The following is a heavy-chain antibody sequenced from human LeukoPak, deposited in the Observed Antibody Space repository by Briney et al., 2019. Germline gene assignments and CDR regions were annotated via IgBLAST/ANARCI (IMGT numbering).Heavy chain of an antibody. CDR2: LYPGDSDT. CDR1: GYSFTSYW. CDR3: ARLYLPYTSAWYGSAFDI. J-gene: IGHJ3*02. V-gene: IGHV5-51*01. D-gene: IGHD6-13*01. Sequence: GESLEISRKSSGYSFTSYWIAWVRQMPGKGLEWMGILYPGDSDTRYSPSFQGQVSTSADRSTTTAYLQWSSLKASDTAMYYCARLYLPYTSAWYGSAFDIWGQGKMVTVSS.